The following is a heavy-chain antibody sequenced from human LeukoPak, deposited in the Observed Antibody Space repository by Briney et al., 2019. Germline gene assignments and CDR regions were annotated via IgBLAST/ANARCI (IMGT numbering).Heavy chain of an antibody. CDR3: ARGVTNQGDRFDP. Sequence: GASVKVSSKASGYSFTTYGISWVRQAPGQGLEWMGWMNPNSGTTGYPQKFQGRVTITRTTSISTAYMELSSLRPEDTAVYYCARGVTNQGDRFDPWGQGTLVTVSS. J-gene: IGHJ5*02. CDR1: GYSFTTYG. D-gene: IGHD4-17*01. V-gene: IGHV1-8*03. CDR2: MNPNSGTT.